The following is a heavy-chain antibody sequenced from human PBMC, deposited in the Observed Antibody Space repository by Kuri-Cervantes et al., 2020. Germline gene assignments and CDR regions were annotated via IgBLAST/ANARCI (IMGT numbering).Heavy chain of an antibody. V-gene: IGHV3-15*01. J-gene: IGHJ4*02. D-gene: IGHD4-17*01. CDR1: GFTFSNVW. Sequence: GESLKISCAASGFTFSNVWMSWVRQAPGKGLEWVGRIKSKTDGETTDYAAPVKGRFTISRDDSKNTLYLQMNSLGAEDTAVYYCAKDRLHGDSYQLADYWGQGTLVTVSS. CDR2: IKSKTDGETT. CDR3: AKDRLHGDSYQLADY.